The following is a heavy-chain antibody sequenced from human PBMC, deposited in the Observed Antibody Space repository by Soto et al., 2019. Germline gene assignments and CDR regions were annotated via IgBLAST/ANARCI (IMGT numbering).Heavy chain of an antibody. CDR3: ARGGFDYVWGSYPGGY. V-gene: IGHV1-18*01. J-gene: IGHJ4*02. CDR2: ISAYNGNT. D-gene: IGHD3-16*02. Sequence: QVQLVQSGAEVKKPGAPVKVSCKASGYTFTDYDLNWVRQASGQGLEWMGWISAYNGNTNYAQKFQGRVTMTTDTPTSTAYMELRSLRSDDTAVYYCARGGFDYVWGSYPGGYWGQGTLVTVSS. CDR1: GYTFTDYD.